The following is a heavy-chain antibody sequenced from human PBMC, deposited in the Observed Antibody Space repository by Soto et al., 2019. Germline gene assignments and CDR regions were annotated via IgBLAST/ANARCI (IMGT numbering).Heavy chain of an antibody. J-gene: IGHJ5*02. Sequence: ASVKVSCKAPGGTFSSYAISWVRQAPGQGLEWMGGIIPIFGTANYAQKFQGRVTITADESTSTAYMELSSLRSEDTAVYYCARGGDIVVVPAAMRNWFDPWGQGTLVTVSS. D-gene: IGHD2-2*01. CDR3: ARGGDIVVVPAAMRNWFDP. V-gene: IGHV1-69*13. CDR1: GGTFSSYA. CDR2: IIPIFGTA.